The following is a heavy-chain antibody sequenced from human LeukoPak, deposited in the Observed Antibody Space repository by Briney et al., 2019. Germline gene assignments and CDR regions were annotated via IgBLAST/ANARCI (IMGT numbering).Heavy chain of an antibody. J-gene: IGHJ4*02. Sequence: PGGSLTLSCAASGFSFSNYAMSWVRQAPGKGLEWVSLIINSGGSTYYEDSVRGRITISRDNSKNTLYLQMNSLRAEDTAVYYCAKSVCSSGGYEDYWGQGTLVTVSS. D-gene: IGHD6-19*01. CDR3: AKSVCSSGGYEDY. V-gene: IGHV3-23*01. CDR2: IINSGGST. CDR1: GFSFSNYA.